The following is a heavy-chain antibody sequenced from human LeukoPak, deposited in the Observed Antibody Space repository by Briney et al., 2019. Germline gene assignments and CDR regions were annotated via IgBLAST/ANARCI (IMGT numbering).Heavy chain of an antibody. CDR1: GYTFTSYD. D-gene: IGHD3-22*01. CDR2: MNPNSGNT. V-gene: IGHV1-8*01. CDR3: ARWVYDSSGYYSPDDY. J-gene: IGHJ4*02. Sequence: ASVKVSCKASGYTFTSYDINWVRQATGQGLEWMGWMNPNSGNTGYAQKFQGRVTMTRNTSISTAYMELSSLRSEDTAVYYCARWVYDSSGYYSPDDYWGQGTLVTVSS.